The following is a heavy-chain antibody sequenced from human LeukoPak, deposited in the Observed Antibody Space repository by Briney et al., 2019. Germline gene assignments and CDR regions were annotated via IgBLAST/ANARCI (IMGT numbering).Heavy chain of an antibody. D-gene: IGHD2/OR15-2a*01. J-gene: IGHJ6*03. CDR3: AKALRSTRSIFSYYMDV. Sequence: GGTLRLSCAASGFTFSSYGMSWVRQAPGKGLEWVSAISGSGGSTYYADSVKGRFTISRDNSKNTLYLQMNSLRAEDTAVYYCAKALRSTRSIFSYYMDVWGKGTTVTVSS. V-gene: IGHV3-23*01. CDR2: ISGSGGST. CDR1: GFTFSSYG.